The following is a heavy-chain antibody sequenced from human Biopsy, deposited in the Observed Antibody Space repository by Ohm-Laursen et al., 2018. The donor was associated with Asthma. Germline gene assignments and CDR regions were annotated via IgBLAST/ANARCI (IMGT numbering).Heavy chain of an antibody. Sequence: SVKVSCKASDYIFPRYYISWVRQAPGQGLEWMGWISVHNGDTKYAQKFQGRVSLTTDTSTGTSYMDLRSLRSDDSAVYFCGLGKGDQHTMVTLYSWGQGTLVTVSS. CDR1: DYIFPRYY. V-gene: IGHV1-18*01. J-gene: IGHJ4*02. CDR3: GLGKGDQHTMVTLYS. D-gene: IGHD7-27*01. CDR2: ISVHNGDT.